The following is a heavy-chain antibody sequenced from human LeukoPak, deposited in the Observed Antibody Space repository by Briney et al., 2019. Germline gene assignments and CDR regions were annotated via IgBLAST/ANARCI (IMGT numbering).Heavy chain of an antibody. CDR3: ARGLKRTTANYYYYMDV. V-gene: IGHV4-59*12. D-gene: IGHD4-11*01. CDR2: IYYSGST. CDR1: GGSITNYY. J-gene: IGHJ6*03. Sequence: SETLSLTCTVPGGSITNYYWSWIRQPPGKGLEWIGSIYYSGSTYYNPSLKSRVTISVDTSKNQFSLKLSSVTAADTAVYYCARGLKRTTANYYYYMDVWGKGTTVTVSS.